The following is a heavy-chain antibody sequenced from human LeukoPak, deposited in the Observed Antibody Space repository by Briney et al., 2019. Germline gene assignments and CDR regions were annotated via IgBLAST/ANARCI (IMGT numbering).Heavy chain of an antibody. CDR1: GFTFSSYA. Sequence: PGRSLRLSCAASGFTFSSYAMHWVRQPPGKGLEGVAVISYDGSNKYYADSVKGRFTISKDNSKLTLYMQMNSLRAEDTGVYYCARDRVSGFLDYWGQGTLVTVSS. V-gene: IGHV3-30-3*01. D-gene: IGHD6-19*01. J-gene: IGHJ4*02. CDR3: ARDRVSGFLDY. CDR2: ISYDGSNK.